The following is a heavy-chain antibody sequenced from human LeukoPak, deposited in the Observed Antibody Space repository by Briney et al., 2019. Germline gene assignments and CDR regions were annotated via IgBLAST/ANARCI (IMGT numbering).Heavy chain of an antibody. CDR1: GFTFSSYA. Sequence: GGSLRLSCAASGFTFSSYAMSWVRQAPGKGLEWVSAISGSGGSTYYADSVKGRFTISRDNSKNTLYLQMNSLSADDTAVYYSAKDPYRDGYNLFDYWGQGTLVTVSS. J-gene: IGHJ4*02. D-gene: IGHD5-24*01. V-gene: IGHV3-23*01. CDR2: ISGSGGST. CDR3: AKDPYRDGYNLFDY.